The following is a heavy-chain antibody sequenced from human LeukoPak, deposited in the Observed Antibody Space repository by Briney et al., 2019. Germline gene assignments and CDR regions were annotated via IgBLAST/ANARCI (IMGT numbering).Heavy chain of an antibody. V-gene: IGHV3-21*01. J-gene: IGHJ4*02. D-gene: IGHD3-10*01. CDR3: ARAALLRFGEPTGTFDY. CDR2: ISSSSSFI. Sequence: GGSLRLSCAASGFTLSTSTMNWVRQAPGKGLEWVSSISSSSSFIYYADSVKGRFTISRDNARNSLYLQMNSLRAEDTAVYYCARAALLRFGEPTGTFDYWGQGTLVTVSS. CDR1: GFTLSTST.